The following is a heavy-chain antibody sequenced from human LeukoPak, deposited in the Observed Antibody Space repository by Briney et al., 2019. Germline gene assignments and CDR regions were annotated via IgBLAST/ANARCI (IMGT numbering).Heavy chain of an antibody. CDR1: GFTFSDYV. D-gene: IGHD3-10*01. V-gene: IGHV3-23*01. Sequence: PGGSLRLSCVASGFTFSDYVMYWVRQVPGKGLEGVLGIIGTSSYTYSADFVKGRFTISRDNSMNTLWLQMNSLRAEDRAIYYCGKGGRSHYKNWFDPWGQGTLVTVSS. J-gene: IGHJ5*02. CDR3: GKGGRSHYKNWFDP. CDR2: IIGTSSYT.